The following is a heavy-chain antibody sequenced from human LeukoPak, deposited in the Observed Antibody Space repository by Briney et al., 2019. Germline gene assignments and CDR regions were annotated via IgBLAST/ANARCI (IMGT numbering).Heavy chain of an antibody. Sequence: GGSLRLSCAASGFTFNSYSMNWVRQAPGKGLEWVSYISGSTSTIYYADSVKGRFTISRDNAKNSLYLQMSSLRDEDTAVYYCARGINYFDYWGQGTLVTVSP. CDR1: GFTFNSYS. CDR3: ARGINYFDY. V-gene: IGHV3-48*02. J-gene: IGHJ4*02. CDR2: ISGSTSTI.